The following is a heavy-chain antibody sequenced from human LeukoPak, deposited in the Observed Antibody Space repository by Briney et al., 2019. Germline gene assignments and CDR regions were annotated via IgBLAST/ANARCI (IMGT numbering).Heavy chain of an antibody. D-gene: IGHD3-9*01. CDR1: GFIFSNYG. Sequence: GGSLRLSCAASGFIFSNYGMHLVRQAPGKGLEWAAFIRYDGSNEYYADSVKGRFTIYRDNSKNTPYLQMNRLRAEDTAVYYCAKAYYDILTGYNDYWGQGTLVTVSS. V-gene: IGHV3-30*02. CDR2: IRYDGSNE. CDR3: AKAYYDILTGYNDY. J-gene: IGHJ4*02.